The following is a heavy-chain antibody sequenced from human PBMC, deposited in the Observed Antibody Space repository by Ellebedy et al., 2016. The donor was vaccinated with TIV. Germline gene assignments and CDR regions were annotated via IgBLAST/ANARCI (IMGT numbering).Heavy chain of an antibody. Sequence: SETLSLXXTVSGGSISSYYWSWIRQPPGKGLEWIGYIYYSGSTNYNPSLKSRVTISVDTSKNQFSLKLSSVTAADTAVYYCARERRQLGPYGMDVWGQGTTVTVSS. CDR2: IYYSGST. CDR1: GGSISSYY. V-gene: IGHV4-59*01. D-gene: IGHD6-6*01. CDR3: ARERRQLGPYGMDV. J-gene: IGHJ6*02.